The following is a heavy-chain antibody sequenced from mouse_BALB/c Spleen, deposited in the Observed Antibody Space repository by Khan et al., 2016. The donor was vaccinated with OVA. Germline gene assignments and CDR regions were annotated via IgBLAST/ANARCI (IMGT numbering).Heavy chain of an antibody. CDR1: GFTFSNYW. V-gene: IGHV6-6*02. CDR3: ARGGDFGVFSC. D-gene: IGHD2-13*01. J-gene: IGHJ3*01. Sequence: EVKLEESGGGLVQPGGSMKLSCVASGFTFSNYWMNWVRQSPEKGLEWVAEIRLKSNNYATHHAESVKGRITISRDDYKSSLYLQMNNLRAEDTGIYYCARGGDFGVFSCWGQGTLVTVSS. CDR2: IRLKSNNYAT.